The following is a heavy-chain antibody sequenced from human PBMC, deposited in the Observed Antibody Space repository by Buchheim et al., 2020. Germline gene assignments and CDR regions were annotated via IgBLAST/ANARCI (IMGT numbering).Heavy chain of an antibody. Sequence: QVQLQQWGAGLLKPSETLSLTCAVYGGSFSGYYWSWIRQPPGKGLEWIGETNHSGSTNYNPSLKSRVTISVDTSKNQFSLKLSSVTAADTAVYYCAIEIVLVDIVLVVYENYWGQGTL. CDR2: TNHSGST. D-gene: IGHD2-8*02. V-gene: IGHV4-34*01. J-gene: IGHJ4*02. CDR3: AIEIVLVDIVLVVYENY. CDR1: GGSFSGYY.